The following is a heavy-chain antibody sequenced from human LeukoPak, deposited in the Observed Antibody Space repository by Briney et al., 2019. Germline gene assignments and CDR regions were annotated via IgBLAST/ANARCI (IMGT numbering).Heavy chain of an antibody. Sequence: GGSLRLSCAASGFTVSSNYMSWVRQAPGKGLGWVSVIYSGGSTYYADSVKGRFTISRDNAKNSLYLQMNSLRDEDTAVYYCARDRDWSVVSGGQGTLVTVSS. V-gene: IGHV3-53*01. CDR2: IYSGGST. J-gene: IGHJ4*02. D-gene: IGHD2-2*01. CDR1: GFTVSSNY. CDR3: ARDRDWSVVS.